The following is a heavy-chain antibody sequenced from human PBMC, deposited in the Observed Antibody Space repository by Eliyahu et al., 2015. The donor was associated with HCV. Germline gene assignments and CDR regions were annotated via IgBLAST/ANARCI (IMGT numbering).Heavy chain of an antibody. Sequence: QVQLQQWGAGLLKPSETLSLTXAXFGETFSGYFWTWIRQPPGKGLEWIGEINHSGSTDYNPSLKSRVTISVDTSKNQFSLKVNSVTAADTAMYYCARGNTYYVDYWGQGTLVTVSS. CDR3: ARGNTYYVDY. J-gene: IGHJ4*01. CDR2: INHSGST. V-gene: IGHV4-34*01. CDR1: GETFSGYF.